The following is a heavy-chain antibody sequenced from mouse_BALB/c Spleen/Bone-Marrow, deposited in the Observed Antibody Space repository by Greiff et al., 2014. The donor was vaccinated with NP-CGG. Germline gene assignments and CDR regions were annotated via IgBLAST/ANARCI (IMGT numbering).Heavy chain of an antibody. Sequence: EVKLVESGAELVKPGASVKLSCTASGFNIKDTYMHWVKQRPEQGLEWIGRIDPANGNTKYVPKFQGKATITADTSSNTAYLQLSSLTSEYTAVYYCARYYYGSSYFDYWGQGTTLTVSS. CDR1: GFNIKDTY. CDR2: IDPANGNT. D-gene: IGHD1-1*01. CDR3: ARYYYGSSYFDY. J-gene: IGHJ2*01. V-gene: IGHV14-3*02.